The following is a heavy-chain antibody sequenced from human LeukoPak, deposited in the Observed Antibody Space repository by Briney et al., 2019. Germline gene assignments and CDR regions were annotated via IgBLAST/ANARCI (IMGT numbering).Heavy chain of an antibody. D-gene: IGHD5-24*01. J-gene: IGHJ5*02. CDR2: IYTGGRT. Sequence: GGSLRLSCTDSELTVSRNYMAWVRQAPGKGLECVSVIYTGGRTFYADSVRGRLTISRDISKNTVSLQMNSLKAEDTAVYFCARVEMATSSLDLWGQGTLVIVSP. CDR1: ELTVSRNY. CDR3: ARVEMATSSLDL. V-gene: IGHV3-53*01.